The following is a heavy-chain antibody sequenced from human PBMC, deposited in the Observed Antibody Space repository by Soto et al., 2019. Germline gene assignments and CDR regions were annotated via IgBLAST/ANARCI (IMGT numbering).Heavy chain of an antibody. Sequence: QVQLVQSGAEVKKPGSSVKVSCKASGGTFSSDAISWVRQAPGQGLEWMGGIIPIFGTANYAQKFQGRVTITADESTSTAYMELSSLRSEDTAVYYWARDRGVNWNGPYYFYVMDVWGQGTTVTVSS. J-gene: IGHJ6*02. V-gene: IGHV1-69*12. CDR1: GGTFSSDA. CDR3: ARDRGVNWNGPYYFYVMDV. CDR2: IIPIFGTA. D-gene: IGHD1-1*01.